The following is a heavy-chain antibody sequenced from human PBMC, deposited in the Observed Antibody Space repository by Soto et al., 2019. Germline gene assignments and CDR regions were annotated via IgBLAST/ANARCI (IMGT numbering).Heavy chain of an antibody. V-gene: IGHV4-59*01. CDR3: ARDTSDPSIAALPTYWYYGMDV. CDR1: GSFIGSYY. J-gene: IGHJ6*02. D-gene: IGHD6-6*01. CDR2: LYYSWST. Sequence: ASETLSVTCTVSGSFIGSYYWSWIRQPPEKVLEWIWYLYYSWSTNYNPSLKSRVTIAVDTSKNQFSMKMSSVTAADTVVYYCARDTSDPSIAALPTYWYYGMDVWGQGTRVTVYS.